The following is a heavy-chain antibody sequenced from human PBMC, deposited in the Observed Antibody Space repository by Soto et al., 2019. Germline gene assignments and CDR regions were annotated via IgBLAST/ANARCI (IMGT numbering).Heavy chain of an antibody. V-gene: IGHV3-74*01. J-gene: IGHJ4*02. CDR2: INDDGIST. CDR3: TRGHRSTSTGTGDF. CDR1: GFTFSMYW. D-gene: IGHD1-1*01. Sequence: GGALRLSCAASGFTFSMYWMHLVRQVPGKGPEWVSRINDDGISTNYADSVKGRFTISRDNAKNTLYLQMNDLRVEDTAVYYCTRGHRSTSTGTGDFWGQGTLVTVSS.